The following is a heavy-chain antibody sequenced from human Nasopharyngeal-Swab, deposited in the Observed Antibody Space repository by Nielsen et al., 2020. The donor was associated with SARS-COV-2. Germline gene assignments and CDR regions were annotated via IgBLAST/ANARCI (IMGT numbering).Heavy chain of an antibody. V-gene: IGHV4-34*01. Sequence: SETLSLTCAVYGGSISGYYWSWIRQPPGKGLEWIGEISHYGSTNYNPSLKSRVTKSVDPSKDQFSMKLSSVTAADTAVYYCARGRSSGWYHYYFDYWGQGTLVTVSS. CDR2: ISHYGST. D-gene: IGHD6-19*01. J-gene: IGHJ4*02. CDR1: GGSISGYY. CDR3: ARGRSSGWYHYYFDY.